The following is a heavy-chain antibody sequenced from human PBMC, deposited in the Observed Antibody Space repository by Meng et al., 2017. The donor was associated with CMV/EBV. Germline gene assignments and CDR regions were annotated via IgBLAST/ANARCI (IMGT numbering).Heavy chain of an antibody. J-gene: IGHJ4*02. CDR3: AKADYYDGSGYYFDY. Sequence: GFTFSAYAMTWVRQPPGKGLEWVSSISGTGGNTYYADSVKGRFTISRDDSHNTLFLHMNSLRAEDTAVYYCAKADYYDGSGYYFDYWGQGTLVTVSS. CDR1: GFTFSAYA. D-gene: IGHD3-22*01. V-gene: IGHV3-23*01. CDR2: ISGTGGNT.